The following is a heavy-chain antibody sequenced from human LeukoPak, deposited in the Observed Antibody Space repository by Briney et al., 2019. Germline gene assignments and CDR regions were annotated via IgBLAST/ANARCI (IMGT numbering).Heavy chain of an antibody. D-gene: IGHD6-13*01. V-gene: IGHV4-59*01. J-gene: IGHJ4*02. CDR1: GGSISTYY. CDR2: IYYTGST. CDR3: ARGHSSSWVDY. Sequence: SETLSLTCTVSGGSISTYYWSWIRQPPGKGLEWIGYIYYTGSTSYNPSLKSRVTMSLDASKNQFSLELNSVTPADTAVYYCARGHSSSWVDYWGQGTLATVSS.